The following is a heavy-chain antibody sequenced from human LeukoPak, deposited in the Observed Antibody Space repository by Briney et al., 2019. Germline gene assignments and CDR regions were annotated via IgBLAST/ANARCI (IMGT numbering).Heavy chain of an antibody. CDR2: IYSGGST. CDR1: GFTFSSNY. Sequence: GGSLRLSCAASGFTFSSNYMSWVRQAPGKGLEWVSVIYSGGSTYYADSVKGRFTISRDNSKNTLYLQMNSLRAEDTAVYYCARAPDFWSGYDYWGQGTLVTVSS. V-gene: IGHV3-66*02. J-gene: IGHJ4*02. CDR3: ARAPDFWSGYDY. D-gene: IGHD3-3*01.